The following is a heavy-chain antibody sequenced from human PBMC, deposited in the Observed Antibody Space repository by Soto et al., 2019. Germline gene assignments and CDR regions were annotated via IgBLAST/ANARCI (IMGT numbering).Heavy chain of an antibody. Sequence: QVQLQQSGPGLVKPSQTLSVTCGISGDSVSSNSAAWNWLRQSPSRGLEWLGRTYYRSKWYNDYAVSVESRITINPDTAKNHFSLQLQFVTPDDTAVYFCARGEQYSGRIFDYWGQGTLVTVSS. CDR3: ARGEQYSGRIFDY. J-gene: IGHJ4*02. CDR2: TYYRSKWYN. CDR1: GDSVSSNSAA. V-gene: IGHV6-1*01. D-gene: IGHD1-26*01.